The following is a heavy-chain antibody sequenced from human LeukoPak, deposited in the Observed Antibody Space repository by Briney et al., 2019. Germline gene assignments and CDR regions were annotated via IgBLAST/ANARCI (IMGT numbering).Heavy chain of an antibody. CDR3: ARARIAAAHRHHDAFDI. V-gene: IGHV4-59*10. Sequence: SETLSLTCAVYGGSFSGYYWSWIRQPAEKGLEWIGRIYISGSTNYNPSLKSRVTMSVDTSKNQFSLKLSSVTAADTAMYYCARARIAAAHRHHDAFDIWGQGTMVTVSS. CDR1: GGSFSGYY. CDR2: IYISGST. J-gene: IGHJ3*02. D-gene: IGHD6-13*01.